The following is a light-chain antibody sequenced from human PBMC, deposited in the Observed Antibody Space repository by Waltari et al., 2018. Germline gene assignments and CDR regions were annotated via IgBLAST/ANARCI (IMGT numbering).Light chain of an antibody. CDR3: QAWDSSIWV. CDR1: KLGDKY. J-gene: IGLJ3*02. Sequence: SYKLTQPPSVSVSPGQTASITCSGDKLGDKYACWYQQKPGQSPVLVIYQDSKRPSGIPERFSGSNSGNTATLTISGTQAMDEADYYCQAWDSSIWVFGGGTKLTVL. CDR2: QDS. V-gene: IGLV3-1*01.